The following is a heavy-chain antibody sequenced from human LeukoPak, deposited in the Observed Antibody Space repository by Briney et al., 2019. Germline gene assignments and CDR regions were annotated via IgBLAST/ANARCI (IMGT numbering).Heavy chain of an antibody. V-gene: IGHV3-73*01. CDR2: IRSKANSYAT. Sequence: GSLRLSCAASGFTFSGSAMHWVRQASGKGLEWVGRIRSKANSYATAYAASVKGRFTISRDDSKNTAYLQMNSLKTEDTAVYYCTRQTPMTTVTPFKENYYYYYYMDVWGKGTTVTVSS. J-gene: IGHJ6*03. D-gene: IGHD4-11*01. CDR3: TRQTPMTTVTPFKENYYYYYYMDV. CDR1: GFTFSGSA.